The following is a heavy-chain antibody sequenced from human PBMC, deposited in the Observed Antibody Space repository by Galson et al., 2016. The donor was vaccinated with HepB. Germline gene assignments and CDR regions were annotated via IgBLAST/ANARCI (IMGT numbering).Heavy chain of an antibody. CDR1: GLTFSDYY. Sequence: SLRLSCAVSGLTFSDYYMTWIRQAPGKGLEWVSYISSASNYIRYADSVKGRFTISRDNAKNSLYLQMNSLGAEDTAVYYCAKDVGGEAFFEYWGQGTLVTVSS. V-gene: IGHV3-11*06. CDR2: ISSASNYI. D-gene: IGHD1-26*01. J-gene: IGHJ4*02. CDR3: AKDVGGEAFFEY.